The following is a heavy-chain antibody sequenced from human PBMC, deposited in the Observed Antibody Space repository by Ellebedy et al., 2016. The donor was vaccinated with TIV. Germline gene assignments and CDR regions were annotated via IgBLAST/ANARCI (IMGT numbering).Heavy chain of an antibody. V-gene: IGHV1-2*02. CDR1: GYTFTGYY. CDR3: ARVRPDSTWGQYCSSTSCQTLIDY. CDR2: INPNSGGT. J-gene: IGHJ4*02. Sequence: ASVKVSCKASGYTFTGYYMHWVRQAPGQGLEWMGWINPNSGGTNYAQKFQGRVTMTRDTSISTAYMELRSLRSDDTAVYYCARVRPDSTWGQYCSSTSCQTLIDYWGQGTLVTVSS. D-gene: IGHD2-2*01.